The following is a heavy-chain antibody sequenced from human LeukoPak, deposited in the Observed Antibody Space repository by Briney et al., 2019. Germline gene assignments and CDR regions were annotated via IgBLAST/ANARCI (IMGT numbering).Heavy chain of an antibody. V-gene: IGHV1-69*13. Sequence: ASVKVSCKASGGTFSSYAISWVRQAPGQGLEWMGGIIPIFGTANYAQKFQGRVTITADESTSTAYMELSNLRSEDTAVYYCASDREGTTSVYWGQGTLVTVSS. J-gene: IGHJ4*02. CDR1: GGTFSSYA. CDR3: ASDREGTTSVY. D-gene: IGHD1-7*01. CDR2: IIPIFGTA.